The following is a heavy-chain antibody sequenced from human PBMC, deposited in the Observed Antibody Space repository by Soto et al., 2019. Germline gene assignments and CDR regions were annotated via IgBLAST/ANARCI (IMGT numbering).Heavy chain of an antibody. D-gene: IGHD3-16*01. CDR1: GDSISRSSNYISNYY. Sequence: PSETLSLTCTVSGDSISRSSNYISNYYGSWIRQPPGMGLEWIGSVYYSGATNYTPSLKSRVTISVDESKNQFSLRLSSVTAADTAVYYCVGARGDWGTYYYYDGLEVWGKGSTVT. CDR3: VGARGDWGTYYYYDGLEV. CDR2: VYYSGAT. V-gene: IGHV4-61*01. J-gene: IGHJ6*04.